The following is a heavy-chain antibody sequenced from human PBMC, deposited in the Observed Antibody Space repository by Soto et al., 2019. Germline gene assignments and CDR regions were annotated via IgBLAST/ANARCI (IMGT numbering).Heavy chain of an antibody. CDR3: AAVRRAYNWNYVGYFQH. J-gene: IGHJ1*01. CDR1: GFTFTSSA. V-gene: IGHV1-58*02. D-gene: IGHD1-7*01. CDR2: IVVGSGNT. Sequence: SVKVSCKASGFTFTSSAMQWVRQARGQRLEWIGWIVVGSGNTNYAQKFQEGVTITRDMSTSTAYMELSSLRSEDTAVYYCAAVRRAYNWNYVGYFQHWGQGTLVTVSS.